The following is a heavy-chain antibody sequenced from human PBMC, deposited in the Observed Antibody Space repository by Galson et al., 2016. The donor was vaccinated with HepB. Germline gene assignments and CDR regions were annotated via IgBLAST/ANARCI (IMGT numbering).Heavy chain of an antibody. J-gene: IGHJ5*02. CDR3: ARSSFGVSNP. CDR1: GYPYISYG. V-gene: IGHV1-18*01. Sequence: SVKVSCKAPGYPYISYGINWVRQAPGQGLEWVGWMSASNGNTDYAQKFHGRVTMTTDTSTNTAYMELRSLRSDDTAMYYCARSSFGVSNPWGQGTLVTVSS. D-gene: IGHD3-3*01. CDR2: MSASNGNT.